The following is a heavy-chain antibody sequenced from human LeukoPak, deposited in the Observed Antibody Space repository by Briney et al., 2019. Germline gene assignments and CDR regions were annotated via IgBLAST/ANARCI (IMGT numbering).Heavy chain of an antibody. CDR2: IYNSGST. CDR1: GGSISRYY. Sequence: SETLSLTCTVSGGSISRYYWSWIRQPPGKGLEWIGYIYNSGSTNYNPSLKSRVTISGDTSKNQFSLKLSSVTAADTAVYYCARVGDTAMILVYWGQGTLVTVSS. D-gene: IGHD5-18*01. J-gene: IGHJ4*02. CDR3: ARVGDTAMILVY. V-gene: IGHV4-59*01.